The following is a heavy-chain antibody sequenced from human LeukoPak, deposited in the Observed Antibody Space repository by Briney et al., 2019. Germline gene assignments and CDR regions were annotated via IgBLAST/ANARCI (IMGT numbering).Heavy chain of an antibody. V-gene: IGHV3-74*01. J-gene: IGHJ4*02. Sequence: GGYLRLSCAASGFTFSTYWMQWVRQAPGKGLVWVSRINNDGSGTTYADSVKGRFTISRDNPKNTVFLQMNSLRAEDTAVYYCARDADGPGSLIDYWGQGALVTVSS. CDR3: ARDADGPGSLIDY. CDR1: GFTFSTYW. CDR2: INNDGSGT. D-gene: IGHD2-8*01.